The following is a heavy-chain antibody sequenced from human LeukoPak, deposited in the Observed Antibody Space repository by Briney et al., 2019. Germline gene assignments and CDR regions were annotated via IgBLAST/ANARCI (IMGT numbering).Heavy chain of an antibody. CDR2: IYYSGST. J-gene: IGHJ4*02. D-gene: IGHD5-18*01. CDR1: GGSISSSSYY. CDR3: ARDGPTAMATDY. V-gene: IGHV4-39*07. Sequence: SETLSLTCTVSGGSISSSSYYWGWIRQPPGKGLEWIGSIYYSGSTYYNPSLKSRVTISVDTSKNQFSLKLSSVTAADTAVYYCARDGPTAMATDYWGQGTLVTVSS.